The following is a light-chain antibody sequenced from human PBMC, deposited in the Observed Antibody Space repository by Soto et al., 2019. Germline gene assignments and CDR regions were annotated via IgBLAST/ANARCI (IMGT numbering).Light chain of an antibody. CDR3: QQYDSYSYT. Sequence: SQMTQSPSTLSASVGDRVTITCRASQTIGNWLAWYQQKTGKAPKLLIYDASSLERGVPSRFSGSRSGTEFTLTISSLQPDDFATYYCQQYDSYSYTSGQGTKLEIK. CDR2: DAS. J-gene: IGKJ2*01. V-gene: IGKV1-5*01. CDR1: QTIGNW.